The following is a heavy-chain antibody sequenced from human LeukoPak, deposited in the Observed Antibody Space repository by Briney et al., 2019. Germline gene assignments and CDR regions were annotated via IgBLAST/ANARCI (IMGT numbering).Heavy chain of an antibody. D-gene: IGHD3-3*01. Sequence: SETLSLTCTVSGGSISSYYWSWIRQPPGKGLEWIGYIYYSGSTNYNPSLKSRVTISVDTSKNQFSLKLSSVTAADTAVYYCARDLIFGVVTPTGAAFDIWGQGTMVTVSS. J-gene: IGHJ3*02. CDR2: IYYSGST. CDR3: ARDLIFGVVTPTGAAFDI. CDR1: GGSISSYY. V-gene: IGHV4-59*01.